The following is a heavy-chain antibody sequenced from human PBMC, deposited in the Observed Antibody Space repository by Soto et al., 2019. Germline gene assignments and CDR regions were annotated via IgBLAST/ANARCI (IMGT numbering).Heavy chain of an antibody. D-gene: IGHD5-12*01. V-gene: IGHV1-3*01. Sequence: ASVKVSCKASGYTFSNYGIDWVRQAPGQRLEWLGRIHAGNGDTDRSQRFQGRVTITRDTSANTAYMELSSLTSEDTAVYYCAGSGSGYEARFLSVSNYYMDVWGKGTTVTVSS. CDR1: GYTFSNYG. CDR2: IHAGNGDT. CDR3: AGSGSGYEARFLSVSNYYMDV. J-gene: IGHJ6*03.